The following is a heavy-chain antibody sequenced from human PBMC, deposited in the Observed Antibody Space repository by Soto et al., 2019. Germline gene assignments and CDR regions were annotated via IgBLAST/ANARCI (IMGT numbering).Heavy chain of an antibody. CDR1: WDRVSRNSAA. V-gene: IGHV6-1*01. J-gene: IGHJ4*02. CDR2: TYYRSKWYN. Sequence: SQTLSLPCAISWDRVSRNSAAWDWIRQSPSRGLEWLGRTYYRSKWYNDYAVSVKSRITINPDPSKNQFSLQLNSVTPEDTAVYYCARDRRKVAGLYFDYWGQGTLVTVSS. CDR3: ARDRRKVAGLYFDY. D-gene: IGHD6-19*01.